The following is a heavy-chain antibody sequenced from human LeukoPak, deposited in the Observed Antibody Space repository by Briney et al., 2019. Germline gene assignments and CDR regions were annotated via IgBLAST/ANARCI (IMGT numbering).Heavy chain of an antibody. D-gene: IGHD2-15*01. CDR3: ARQKGPRDITSLPLMDV. V-gene: IGHV4-39*01. CDR2: IFYIGIT. CDR1: GGSISRSNYY. Sequence: SETLSLTCSVSGGSISRSNYYWGVTRQPPGKGLGGIGSIFYIGITYYNPSLKTRVTLSVDTSRTHFSLRLRSVTAADTAVYYCARQKGPRDITSLPLMDVWGQGTTVTVSS. J-gene: IGHJ6*02.